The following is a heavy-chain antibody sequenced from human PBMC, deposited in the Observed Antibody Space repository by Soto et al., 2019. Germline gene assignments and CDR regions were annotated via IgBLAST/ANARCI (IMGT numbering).Heavy chain of an antibody. CDR3: AKGRAQEGYCSGGSCYSDAFDI. D-gene: IGHD2-15*01. Sequence: GGSLRLSCAASGFTFSSYAMSWVRQAPGKGLEWVSAISGSGGSTYYADSVKGRFTISRDNSKNTLYLQMNSLRAEDTAVYYCAKGRAQEGYCSGGSCYSDAFDIWGHGTMVTVSS. V-gene: IGHV3-23*01. J-gene: IGHJ3*02. CDR1: GFTFSSYA. CDR2: ISGSGGST.